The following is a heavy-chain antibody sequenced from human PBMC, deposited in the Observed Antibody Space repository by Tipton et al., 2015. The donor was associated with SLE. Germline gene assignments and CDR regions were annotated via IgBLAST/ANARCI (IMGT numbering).Heavy chain of an antibody. J-gene: IGHJ4*02. CDR2: ISTYNGKT. V-gene: IGHV1-18*01. D-gene: IGHD6-13*01. Sequence: QLVQSGTEVKKPGASVTVSCKASDYSFTDYDIAWVRQAPGQGLEWMGYISTYNGKTNYAQKFQDKITMTTDTSATTAYLELTSLRSDDTAVYYCARQPPYSGTWYFDYWGQGTLVTVSS. CDR1: DYSFTDYD. CDR3: ARQPPYSGTWYFDY.